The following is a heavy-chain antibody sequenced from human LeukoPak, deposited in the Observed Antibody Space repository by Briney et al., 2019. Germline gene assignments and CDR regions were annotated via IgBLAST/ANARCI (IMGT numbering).Heavy chain of an antibody. CDR1: GFTFSDYY. V-gene: IGHV3-15*01. CDR2: IKTKTEGVPA. Sequence: GGSLRLSCAASGFTFSDYYMSWIRQAPGKGLEWVGQIKTKTEGVPADYAAPVKDRFTISRDDSKNTVYLEMNNLKTEDTGVYYCTTGPGGIAVTGQHFDYWGQGTLVSVSS. J-gene: IGHJ4*02. D-gene: IGHD6-19*01. CDR3: TTGPGGIAVTGQHFDY.